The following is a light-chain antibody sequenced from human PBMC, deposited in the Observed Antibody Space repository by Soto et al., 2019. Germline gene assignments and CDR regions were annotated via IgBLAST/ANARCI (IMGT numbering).Light chain of an antibody. J-gene: IGLJ1*01. CDR2: EAS. V-gene: IGLV2-23*01. CDR1: SSDVGSFNL. CDR3: CSYAGSGTSV. Sequence: QSALTQPASVSGSPGQSITISCTGASSDVGSFNLVSWYQQHPGQVPKLIIFEASKRPSGVSNRCSGSQSGDTASLTISGLRAEDETDYYCCSYAGSGTSVFGTGTKLTVL.